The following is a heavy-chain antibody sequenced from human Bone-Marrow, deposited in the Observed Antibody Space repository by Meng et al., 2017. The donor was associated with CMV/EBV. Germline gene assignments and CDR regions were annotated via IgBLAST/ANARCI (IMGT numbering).Heavy chain of an antibody. D-gene: IGHD6-13*01. CDR3: ARSSSWYGEFDY. CDR2: IIPILGIA. Sequence: SVKVSCKASGGTFSSYTISWVRQAPGQGLEWMGRIIPILGIANYAQKFQGRVTITADKSTSTAYMELSSLRSEDTAVYYCARSSSWYGEFDYWGQGTLVTVSS. V-gene: IGHV1-69*02. CDR1: GGTFSSYT. J-gene: IGHJ4*02.